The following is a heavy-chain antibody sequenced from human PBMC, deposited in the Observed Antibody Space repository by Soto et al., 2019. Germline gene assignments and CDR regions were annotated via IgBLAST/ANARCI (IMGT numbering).Heavy chain of an antibody. D-gene: IGHD4-17*01. CDR1: GFTFTSFS. Sequence: PGGSLRLSCAASGFTFTSFSMNWVRQAPGKGLEWVSYIRGTTHYADSVKGRFTISRDNARSSLYLQMNSLRSDDTAVYYCARDRYGDYEDYYYYGMDVWGQGTTVTVSS. J-gene: IGHJ6*02. CDR2: IRGTT. CDR3: ARDRYGDYEDYYYYGMDV. V-gene: IGHV3-48*01.